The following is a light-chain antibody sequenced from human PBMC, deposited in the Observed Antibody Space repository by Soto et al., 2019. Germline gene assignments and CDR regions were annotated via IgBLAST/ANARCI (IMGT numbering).Light chain of an antibody. CDR1: QSVSSY. J-gene: IGKJ1*01. CDR2: DTS. CDR3: QQRSNWPPT. Sequence: EIVLTPSTANLSLFSGGRGPLPCRASQSVSSYLAWYQQKPGQAPRLLIYDTSNRATGIPARFSGSGSGTDFTLTISSLEPEDFAVYYCQQRSNWPPTFGQGTKVDIK. V-gene: IGKV3-11*01.